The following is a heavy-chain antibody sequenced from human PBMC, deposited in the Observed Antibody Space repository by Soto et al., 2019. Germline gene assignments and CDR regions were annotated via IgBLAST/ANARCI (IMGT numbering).Heavy chain of an antibody. CDR1: GYPFTHYY. CDR3: ARGHSLTIAAAGRYGMDV. V-gene: IGHV1-46*01. J-gene: IGHJ6*01. CDR2: IHYSGATP. Sequence: ASVKVSFKASGYPFTHYYMHCDRQAPGQGLEWMGVIHYSGATPTYAQKFQVRVTMTRNTSISTAYMELSSLRSEDTAVYYCARGHSLTIAAAGRYGMDVWGQGTTVTVSS. D-gene: IGHD6-13*01.